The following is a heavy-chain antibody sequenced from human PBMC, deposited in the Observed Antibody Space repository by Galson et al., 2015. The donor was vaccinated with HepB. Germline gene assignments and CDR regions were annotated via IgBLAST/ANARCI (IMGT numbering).Heavy chain of an antibody. J-gene: IGHJ6*02. V-gene: IGHV3-30*18. D-gene: IGHD6-19*01. Sequence: SLRLSCAASGFTFSSYGMHWVRQAPGKGLEWVAVISYDGSNKYYADSVKGRFTISRDNSKNTLYLQMNILRAEDTAVYYCAKDHGSSGWPGPYLDYYGMDVWGQGTTVTVS. CDR3: AKDHGSSGWPGPYLDYYGMDV. CDR1: GFTFSSYG. CDR2: ISYDGSNK.